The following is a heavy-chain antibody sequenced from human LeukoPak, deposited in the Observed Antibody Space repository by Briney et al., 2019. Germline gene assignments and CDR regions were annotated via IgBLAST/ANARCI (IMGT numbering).Heavy chain of an antibody. J-gene: IGHJ4*02. CDR1: GGSFSGYY. CDR2: INHSGST. V-gene: IGHV4-34*01. CDR3: AREQDSGDED. D-gene: IGHD5-12*01. Sequence: ETLSLTCAVYGGSFSGYYWSWIRQPPGKGLEWIGEINHSGSTKYNPSLRSRGTISVDKTKNQFSLKLSSVTAADTAVYYCAREQDSGDEDWGQGTLVTAPS.